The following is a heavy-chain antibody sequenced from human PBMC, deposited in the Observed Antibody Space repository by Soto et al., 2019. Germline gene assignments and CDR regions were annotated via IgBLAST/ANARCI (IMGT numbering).Heavy chain of an antibody. J-gene: IGHJ6*02. CDR3: VRQPGHCDRTTCFGYYIVDV. CDR1: GGTISCGSNS. Sequence: QLHVQESGPRLVKPSETLSLTYSVCGGTISCGSNSWAWIRHSPGRGVEWSGTIYLSASKHYNPSLAGRVAISADTPNHQLSLRLSSVTAADTAVYYCVRQPGHCDRTTCFGYYIVDVWGQGTTVIVS. V-gene: IGHV4-39*01. CDR2: IYLSASK. D-gene: IGHD2-2*01.